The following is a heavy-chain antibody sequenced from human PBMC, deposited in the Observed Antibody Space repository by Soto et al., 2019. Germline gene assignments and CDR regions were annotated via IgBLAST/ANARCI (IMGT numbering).Heavy chain of an antibody. CDR1: GGSFSGYY. Sequence: SETLSLTCAVYGGSFSGYYWSWIRQPPGKGLEWIGEINHSGSTNYNPSLKSRVTISVDTSKNQFSLKLSSVTAADTAVYYCARDLVVPAAIPYYYYYYGMDVWGQGTTVTVS. CDR3: ARDLVVPAAIPYYYYYYGMDV. V-gene: IGHV4-34*01. D-gene: IGHD2-2*01. CDR2: INHSGST. J-gene: IGHJ6*02.